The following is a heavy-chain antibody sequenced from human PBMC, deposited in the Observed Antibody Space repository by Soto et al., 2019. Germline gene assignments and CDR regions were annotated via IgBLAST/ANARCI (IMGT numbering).Heavy chain of an antibody. J-gene: IGHJ4*02. V-gene: IGHV1-69*13. CDR2: IIPIFGTA. CDR1: GGTFSSYA. D-gene: IGHD3-22*01. Sequence: SVKVSCKASGGTFSSYAISWVRQAPGQGLEWMGGIIPIFGTANYAQKFQGRVTITADESTSTAYMELSSLRSEDTAVYYCARDSPSGSNYYDSSGYYFDYWGQGTLVTVSS. CDR3: ARDSPSGSNYYDSSGYYFDY.